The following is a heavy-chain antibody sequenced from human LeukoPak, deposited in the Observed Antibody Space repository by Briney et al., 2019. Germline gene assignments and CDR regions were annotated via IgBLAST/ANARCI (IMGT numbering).Heavy chain of an antibody. CDR3: AKKSDYSNWFDP. CDR1: GYSISSGYY. J-gene: IGHJ5*02. Sequence: SETLSLTCTVSGYSISSGYYWGWIRQPPGKGLEWIGSIYHSGRTFYNPSLKSRVTISVDTSKNQFSPKLSSVTAADTAVYYCAKKSDYSNWFDPWGQGTLVTVSS. CDR2: IYHSGRT. D-gene: IGHD4-17*01. V-gene: IGHV4-38-2*02.